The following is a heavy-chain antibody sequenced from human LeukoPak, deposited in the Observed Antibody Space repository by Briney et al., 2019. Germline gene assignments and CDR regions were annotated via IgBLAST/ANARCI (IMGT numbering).Heavy chain of an antibody. J-gene: IGHJ3*02. D-gene: IGHD6-13*01. Sequence: SETLSLTCTVSGGSVSSNSYYWGWIRQPPGKGLEWIGSVYYSGSTYYNPSLKSRVTISVDTSKNQFSLKLSSVTAADTAVYYCARHFIAAASYLNRGAFDIWGQGTMVTVSS. CDR3: ARHFIAAASYLNRGAFDI. CDR1: GGSVSSNSYY. CDR2: VYYSGST. V-gene: IGHV4-39*01.